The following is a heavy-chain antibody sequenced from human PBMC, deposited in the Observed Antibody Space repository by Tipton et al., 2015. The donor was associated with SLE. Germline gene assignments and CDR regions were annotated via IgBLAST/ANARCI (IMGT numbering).Heavy chain of an antibody. CDR1: GGSISSYY. J-gene: IGHJ2*01. CDR3: ARGDWYFDL. CDR2: IYYSGST. V-gene: IGHV4-59*01. Sequence: TLSLTCTVSGGSISSYYWSWIRQPPGKGLEWIGYIYYSGSTNYNPPLKSRVTISVDTSKNQFSLKLSSVTAADTAVYYCARGDWYFDLWGRGTLVTVSS.